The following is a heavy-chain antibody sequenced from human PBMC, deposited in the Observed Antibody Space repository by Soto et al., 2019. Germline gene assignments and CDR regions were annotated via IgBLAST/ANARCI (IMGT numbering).Heavy chain of an antibody. CDR3: ARVPLASGSGGSCPENYWYFDL. D-gene: IGHD2-15*01. Sequence: QVQLQESGPGLVKPSQTLSITCTVSGGSISSGGYYWSWIRQHPGKGLEWIGYIYYSGSTYYNPSLKSRVTISVDTSKTQFSLTLSSVTAADTAVYYCARVPLASGSGGSCPENYWYFDLWGRGTLVTVSS. CDR1: GGSISSGGYY. J-gene: IGHJ2*01. CDR2: IYYSGST. V-gene: IGHV4-31*03.